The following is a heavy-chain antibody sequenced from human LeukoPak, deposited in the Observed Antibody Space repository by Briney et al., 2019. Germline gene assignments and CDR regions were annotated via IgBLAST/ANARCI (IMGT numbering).Heavy chain of an antibody. CDR2: INHSGST. CDR1: GGSFSGYY. D-gene: IGHD6-19*01. J-gene: IGHJ4*02. Sequence: SETLSLTCAVYGGSFSGYYWSWIRQPPGKGLEWTGEINHSGSTNYNPSLKSRVTISVDTSKNQFSLKLSSVTAADTAVYYCATGSSGWSQPTFDYWGQGTLVTVSS. V-gene: IGHV4-34*01. CDR3: ATGSSGWSQPTFDY.